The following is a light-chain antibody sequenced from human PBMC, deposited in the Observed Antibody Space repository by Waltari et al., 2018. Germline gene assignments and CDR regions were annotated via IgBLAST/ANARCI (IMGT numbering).Light chain of an antibody. V-gene: IGLV2-14*01. Sequence: QSALTQPASVSGSPGQSITISCSGTDSDVGAYDFFPWYPQPPGKAPHLIIYAVSNRPSGISNRFSASKSGNTASLTISGLQAEDEADYYCSSYTTSSAPGVFGTGTRVTVL. J-gene: IGLJ1*01. CDR1: DSDVGAYDF. CDR3: SSYTTSSAPGV. CDR2: AVS.